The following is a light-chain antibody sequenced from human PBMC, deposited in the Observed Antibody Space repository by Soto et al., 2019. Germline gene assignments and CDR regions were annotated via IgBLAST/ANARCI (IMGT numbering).Light chain of an antibody. CDR2: GAS. CDR1: QSISSSY. V-gene: IGKV3-20*01. CDR3: HQSGSAPAWT. J-gene: IGKJ1*01. Sequence: EIVLTQSPGTLSLFPGERATLSCRASQSISSSYLAWYQQKPGQAPRLLIHGASNRATGIPDRFSGAGSGTDLTHTISRLEHEDFAVYYCHQSGSAPAWTCCQGTNVEIK.